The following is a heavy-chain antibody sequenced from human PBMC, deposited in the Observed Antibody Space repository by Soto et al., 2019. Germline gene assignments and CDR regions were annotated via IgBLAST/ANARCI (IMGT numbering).Heavy chain of an antibody. V-gene: IGHV1-69*06. D-gene: IGHD1-1*01. J-gene: IGHJ4*02. CDR1: GGTFSSYA. CDR3: AGEVQELNGYNGY. Sequence: GASVKVSCKASGGTFSSYAISWVRQAPGQGLEWMGVIIPIFGTANYAQRFQGRVTMTGDTSTSTAHMELGSLRAEDTAVFYCAGEVQELNGYNGYWGQGTLVTVSS. CDR2: IIPIFGTA.